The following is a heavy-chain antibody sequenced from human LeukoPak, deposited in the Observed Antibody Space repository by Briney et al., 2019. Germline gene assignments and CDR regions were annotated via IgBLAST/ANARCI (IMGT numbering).Heavy chain of an antibody. Sequence: PSETLSLTCAVSGYSISSGYYWGWIRQPPGKGLEWIGSIYHSGSTYYNPSLKSRVIISVDTSKNQFSLKLSSVTAADTAVYYCARRSVVPANYYYYYMDVWGKGTTVTVSS. CDR3: ARRSVVPANYYYYYMDV. V-gene: IGHV4-38-2*01. CDR2: IYHSGST. J-gene: IGHJ6*03. D-gene: IGHD2-2*01. CDR1: GYSISSGYY.